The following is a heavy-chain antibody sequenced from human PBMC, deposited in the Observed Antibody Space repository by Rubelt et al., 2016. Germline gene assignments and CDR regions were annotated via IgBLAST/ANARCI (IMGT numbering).Heavy chain of an antibody. J-gene: IGHJ4*01. CDR1: GGSVSSANHF. CDR2: IYYIGGT. D-gene: IGHD6-19*01. V-gene: IGHV4-61*01. CDR3: ARDRRIAVGQYDY. Sequence: QVQLQESGPGLVKPSETLSLTCTVSGGSVSSANHFWGWIRQPPGKGLEWIGYIYYIGGTNYNPSLKSRVTISVDTSRNQFSLKLNSVTAADTAVYYWARDRRIAVGQYDYWGHGTLVTVSS.